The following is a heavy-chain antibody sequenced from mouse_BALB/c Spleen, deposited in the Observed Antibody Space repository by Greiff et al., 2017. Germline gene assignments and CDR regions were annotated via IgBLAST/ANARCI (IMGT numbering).Heavy chain of an antibody. V-gene: IGHV5-6-4*01. J-gene: IGHJ4*01. CDR2: ISSGGSYT. CDR1: GFTFSSYT. CDR3: TRDDYDVEAMDY. D-gene: IGHD2-4*01. Sequence: EVKLMESGGGLVKPGGSLKLSCAASGFTFSSYTMSWVRQTPEKRLEWVATISSGGSYTYYPDSVKGRFTISRDNAKNTLYLQMSSLKSEDTAMYYCTRDDYDVEAMDYWGQGTSVTVSS.